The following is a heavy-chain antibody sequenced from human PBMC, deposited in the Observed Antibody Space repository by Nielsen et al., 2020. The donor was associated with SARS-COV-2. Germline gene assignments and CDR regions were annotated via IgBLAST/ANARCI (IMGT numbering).Heavy chain of an antibody. V-gene: IGHV1-18*01. J-gene: IGHJ6*02. Sequence: ASVKVSCKASGYTFTSYGISWVRQAPGQGLEWMGWISAYNGNTNYAQKLQGRVTMTTDTSTSTAYMELRSLRSDDTAVYYCATQKAYDSSGWYDYGMDVWGQGTTVTVSS. CDR2: ISAYNGNT. D-gene: IGHD6-19*01. CDR1: GYTFTSYG. CDR3: ATQKAYDSSGWYDYGMDV.